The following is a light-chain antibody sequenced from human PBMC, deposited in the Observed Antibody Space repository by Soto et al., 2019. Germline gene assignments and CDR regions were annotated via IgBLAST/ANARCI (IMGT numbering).Light chain of an antibody. CDR3: QQYNNWPLYT. CDR2: GAS. J-gene: IGKJ2*01. CDR1: QSVSSN. V-gene: IGKV3D-15*01. Sequence: EIVMTQSPATLSESPGERATLSCRASQSVSSNLAWYQQKPGQAHRLLIYGASSRATGIPARFSGSGSGTEFTLTISSLQSEDFAVYYCQQYNNWPLYTFGQGTKLEIK.